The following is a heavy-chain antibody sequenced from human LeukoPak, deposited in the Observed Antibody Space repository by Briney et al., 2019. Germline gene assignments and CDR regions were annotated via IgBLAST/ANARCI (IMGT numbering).Heavy chain of an antibody. V-gene: IGHV7-4-1*02. CDR1: GYTFPTNS. Sequence: GAAVKVSCKPSGYTFPTNSVNWVRQAPGQGLEWMGWINTNTGNPTYAQGFTGRFVFSLDTSVSTAYLQISSLKAEDTAVYYCARSLIGVRGVIIRSWFDPWGQGTLVTVSS. J-gene: IGHJ5*02. D-gene: IGHD3-10*01. CDR3: ARSLIGVRGVIIRSWFDP. CDR2: INTNTGNP.